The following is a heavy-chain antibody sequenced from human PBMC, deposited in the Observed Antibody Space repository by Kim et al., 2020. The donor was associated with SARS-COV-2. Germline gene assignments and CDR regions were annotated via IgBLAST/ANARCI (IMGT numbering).Heavy chain of an antibody. CDR3: ARGGRGYDFWSGPRRNWFDP. CDR2: ISSSSSYI. CDR1: GFTFSSYS. D-gene: IGHD3-3*01. V-gene: IGHV3-21*01. Sequence: GGSLRLSCAASGFTFSSYSMNWVRQAPGKGLEWVSSISSSSSYIYYADSVKGRFTISRDNAKNSLYLQMNSLRAEDTAVYYCARGGRGYDFWSGPRRNWFDPWGQGTLVTVSS. J-gene: IGHJ5*02.